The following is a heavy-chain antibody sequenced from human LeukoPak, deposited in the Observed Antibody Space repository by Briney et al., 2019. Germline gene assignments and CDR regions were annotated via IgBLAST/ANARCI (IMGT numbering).Heavy chain of an antibody. CDR1: GFTFSSYC. J-gene: IGHJ6*02. V-gene: IGHV3-21*01. D-gene: IGHD6-13*01. Sequence: GGTLSLSCAASGFTFSSYCMNWVRQAPGKGLXXXXXXXXXSSYIYYADSVKGRFTISRDNAKNSLCLQMNSLIAEHTAMYYCARDGYSSSSQYYYYYGMDVWGQGTTVTASS. CDR3: ARDGYSSSSQYYYYYGMDV. CDR2: XXXXSSYI.